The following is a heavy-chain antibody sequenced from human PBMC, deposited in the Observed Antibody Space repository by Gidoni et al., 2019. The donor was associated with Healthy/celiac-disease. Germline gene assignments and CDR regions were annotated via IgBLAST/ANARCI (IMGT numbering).Heavy chain of an antibody. CDR3: ARTGQYGGNSFDY. D-gene: IGHD2-21*02. CDR1: GFTFSSYS. Sequence: EVQLVESGGGLVKPGGSLRLSCAASGFTFSSYSMTWVRQSPGKGLEWVSSGSSSSSYIYYADSVKGRFTISRDNAKNSLYLQMNSLRAEDTAVYYCARTGQYGGNSFDYWGQGTLVTVSS. CDR2: GSSSSSYI. V-gene: IGHV3-21*01. J-gene: IGHJ4*02.